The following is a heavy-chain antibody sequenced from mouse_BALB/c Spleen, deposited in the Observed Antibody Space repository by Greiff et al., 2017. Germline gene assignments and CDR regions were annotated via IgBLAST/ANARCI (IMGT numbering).Heavy chain of an antibody. Sequence: EVQLQESGPSLVKPSQTLSLTCSVTGDSITSGYWNWIRKFPGNKLEYMGYISYSGSTYYNPSLKSRISITRDTSKNQYYLQLNSVTTEDTATYYCARYKEYGNLWFAYWGQGTLVTVSA. V-gene: IGHV3-8*02. CDR3: ARYKEYGNLWFAY. CDR2: ISYSGST. J-gene: IGHJ3*01. D-gene: IGHD2-10*02. CDR1: GDSITSGY.